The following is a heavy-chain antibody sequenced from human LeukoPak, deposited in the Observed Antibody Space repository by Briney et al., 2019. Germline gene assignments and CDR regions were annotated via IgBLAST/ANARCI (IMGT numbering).Heavy chain of an antibody. Sequence: PGGSLRLSCAASGFAFSSYVMTWVRQAPGKGLEWVSGISGSGGSTYYADSVKGRFTVSRDNSKSTLYLQLNSLRVEDTAVYYCAKVDGVRAAPGRGRVDSWGQGTLVTVSS. V-gene: IGHV3-23*01. D-gene: IGHD6-13*01. CDR1: GFAFSSYV. CDR2: ISGSGGST. J-gene: IGHJ4*02. CDR3: AKVDGVRAAPGRGRVDS.